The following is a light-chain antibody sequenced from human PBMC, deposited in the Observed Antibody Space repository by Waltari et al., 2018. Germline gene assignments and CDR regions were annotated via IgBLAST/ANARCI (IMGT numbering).Light chain of an antibody. V-gene: IGKV3-20*01. Sequence: EIVLTQSPGTLSLSPGERATLSCRASQSVSSSYLAWYQQKPGQAPRLLIYGASSRATGIPDRGSGSGSGTDFTLTISRLEPEDFAVYYCQQYGSSITFGQGTRLEIK. CDR1: QSVSSSY. CDR3: QQYGSSIT. J-gene: IGKJ5*01. CDR2: GAS.